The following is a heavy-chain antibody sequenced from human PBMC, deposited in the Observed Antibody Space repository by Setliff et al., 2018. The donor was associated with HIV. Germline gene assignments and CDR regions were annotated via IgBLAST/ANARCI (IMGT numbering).Heavy chain of an antibody. J-gene: IGHJ4*02. V-gene: IGHV1-46*01. CDR2: INPSDGAT. Sequence: ASVKVSCKASGYTFTTYGISWVRQAPGQGLEWMGIINPSDGATTYAQKFEDRVTMTRDTSTSTVYMELRSLRSEDTAVYYCARDHDSSAYTYFDYWGQGTLVTVSS. CDR1: GYTFTTYG. D-gene: IGHD3-22*01. CDR3: ARDHDSSAYTYFDY.